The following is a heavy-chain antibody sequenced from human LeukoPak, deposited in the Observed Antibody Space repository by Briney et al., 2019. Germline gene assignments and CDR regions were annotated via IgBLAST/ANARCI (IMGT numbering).Heavy chain of an antibody. Sequence: GGSLRLSCAASGFTFSSYGMHWVRRAPGKGLEWVAVISYDGSNKYYADSVKGRFTISRDNSKNTLYLQMNSLRAEDTAVYYCAKDLLYFDWLLPDYWGQGTLVTVSS. CDR2: ISYDGSNK. CDR3: AKDLLYFDWLLPDY. CDR1: GFTFSSYG. J-gene: IGHJ4*02. D-gene: IGHD3-9*01. V-gene: IGHV3-30*18.